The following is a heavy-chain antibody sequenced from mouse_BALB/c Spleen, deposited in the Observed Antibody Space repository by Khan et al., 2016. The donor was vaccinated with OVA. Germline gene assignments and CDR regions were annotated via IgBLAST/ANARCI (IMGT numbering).Heavy chain of an antibody. CDR2: IWTGGIT. Sequence: QVQLKESRPGLVAPSQSLSITCTVSGFSLSNYGVHWVRQPPGKGLEWLGVIWTGGITNYNSALMSRLSISKDNSKSQVFLKMYRLQTDDTAIYYCARSYDYDVGGFAYWGQGTLVTVSS. D-gene: IGHD2-4*01. V-gene: IGHV2-9*02. CDR1: GFSLSNYG. J-gene: IGHJ3*01. CDR3: ARSYDYDVGGFAY.